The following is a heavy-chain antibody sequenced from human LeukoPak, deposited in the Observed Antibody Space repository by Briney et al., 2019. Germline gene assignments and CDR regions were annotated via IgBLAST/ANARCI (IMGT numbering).Heavy chain of an antibody. CDR1: GYTFTGYY. CDR3: AICSGGSCYPHGMDV. D-gene: IGHD2-15*01. V-gene: IGHV1-2*02. J-gene: IGHJ6*02. Sequence: ASVKVSCKASGYTFTGYYMHWVRQAPGQGLEWMGWINPTSGGTNYAQNFQGRVTMTRGTSISTAYMELRRLRSDDTAVYYCAICSGGSCYPHGMDVWGQGTTVTVSS. CDR2: INPTSGGT.